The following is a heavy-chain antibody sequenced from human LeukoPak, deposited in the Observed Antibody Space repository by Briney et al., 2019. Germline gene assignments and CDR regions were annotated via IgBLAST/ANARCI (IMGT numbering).Heavy chain of an antibody. V-gene: IGHV4-31*03. J-gene: IGHJ4*02. Sequence: SETLSLTCTVSGGSISSGGYYWSWIRQHPGKGLEWIRYIYYSGSTYYNPSLKSRVTISVDTSKNQFSLKLSSVTAADTAVYYCARVRSSSSFDYWGQGTLVTVSS. CDR2: IYYSGST. CDR3: ARVRSSSSFDY. CDR1: GGSISSGGYY. D-gene: IGHD6-6*01.